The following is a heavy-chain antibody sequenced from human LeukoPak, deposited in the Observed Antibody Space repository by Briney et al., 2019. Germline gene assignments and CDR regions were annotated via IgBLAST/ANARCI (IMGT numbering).Heavy chain of an antibody. Sequence: SQTLSLTCTVSGGSISSGGYYWSWIRQHPGKGLEWIGYIYYSGSTYYNPSLKSRVTISVDTSKNQFPLKLSSVTAADTAVYYCARDLSPDYYGSGRYFDYWGQGTLVTVSS. J-gene: IGHJ4*02. CDR3: ARDLSPDYYGSGRYFDY. CDR1: GGSISSGGYY. CDR2: IYYSGST. V-gene: IGHV4-31*03. D-gene: IGHD3-10*01.